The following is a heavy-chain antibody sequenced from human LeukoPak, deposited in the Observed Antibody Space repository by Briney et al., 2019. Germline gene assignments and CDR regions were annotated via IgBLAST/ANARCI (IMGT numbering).Heavy chain of an antibody. J-gene: IGHJ4*02. D-gene: IGHD3-3*01. V-gene: IGHV4-28*01. CDR1: GYSISSSNW. Sequence: ASETLSLTCAVSGYSISSSNWWGWIRQPPGKGLEWIGYIYYSGSTYYNPSLKSRVTMSVDTSKNQFSLKLSSVTAVDTAVYYCARYYDFWSGFDYWGRGTLVTVSS. CDR3: ARYYDFWSGFDY. CDR2: IYYSGST.